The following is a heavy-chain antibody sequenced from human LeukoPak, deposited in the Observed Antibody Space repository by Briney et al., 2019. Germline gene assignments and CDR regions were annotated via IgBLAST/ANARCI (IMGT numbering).Heavy chain of an antibody. D-gene: IGHD3-10*01. CDR2: ISSSSSYI. CDR1: GFTFSSYS. V-gene: IGHV3-21*04. J-gene: IGHJ4*02. Sequence: GGSLRLSCAASGFTFSSYSMNWVRQAPGKGLEWVSSISSSSSYIYYADSVKGRFTISRDNSKNTLYLQMNSLRAEDTAVYYCAKDVGMVRGLVFESWGQGTLVTVSS. CDR3: AKDVGMVRGLVFES.